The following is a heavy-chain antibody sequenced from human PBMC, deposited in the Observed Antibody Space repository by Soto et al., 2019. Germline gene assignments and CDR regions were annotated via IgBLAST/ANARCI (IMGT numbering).Heavy chain of an antibody. CDR2: IYYSGST. CDR3: ARHASTMVRGVIEVLDY. CDR1: GGSISSSSYY. D-gene: IGHD3-10*01. J-gene: IGHJ4*02. Sequence: PSETLSLTCTVSGGSISSSSYYWVLIRQPPGKGLEWIGSIYYSGSTYYNPSLKSRVTISVDTPKNQFSLKLSSVTAADTAVYYCARHASTMVRGVIEVLDYWGQGTLVTVSS. V-gene: IGHV4-39*01.